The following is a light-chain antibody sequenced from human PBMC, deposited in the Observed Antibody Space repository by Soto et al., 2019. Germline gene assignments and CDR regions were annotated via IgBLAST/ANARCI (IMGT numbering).Light chain of an antibody. Sequence: DIVLTQSPGTLSLSPGERATLSCRASQSVSSSYLAWYQQKPGQAPRLLIYGASSRATGIPDRFSGSGSGTDFTLIISRLEPEDFAVYYCQQYGSSPRTFGQGT. CDR3: QQYGSSPRT. CDR1: QSVSSSY. V-gene: IGKV3-20*01. CDR2: GAS. J-gene: IGKJ1*01.